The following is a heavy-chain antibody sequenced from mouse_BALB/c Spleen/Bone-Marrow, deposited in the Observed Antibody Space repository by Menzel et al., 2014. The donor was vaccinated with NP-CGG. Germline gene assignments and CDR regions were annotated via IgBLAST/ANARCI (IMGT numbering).Heavy chain of an antibody. V-gene: IGHV5-12-2*01. Sequence: EVKLMESGGGLVQPGGSLKLSCAASGFTFSSYTMSWVRQTPEKRLEWVAYISNGGGSTYYPDTVKGRFTISGDNAKNTLYLQMSSLKSEDTAMYYCARHVGNPYAMDYWGQGTSVTVSS. D-gene: IGHD3-1*01. CDR1: GFTFSSYT. CDR2: ISNGGGST. CDR3: ARHVGNPYAMDY. J-gene: IGHJ4*01.